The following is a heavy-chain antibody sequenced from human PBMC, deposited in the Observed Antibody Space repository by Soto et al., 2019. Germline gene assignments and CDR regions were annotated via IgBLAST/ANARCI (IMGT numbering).Heavy chain of an antibody. CDR3: ARHPSVAGSDY. D-gene: IGHD6-19*01. CDR1: GGSISSYY. J-gene: IGHJ4*02. V-gene: IGHV4-59*08. Sequence: QVQLQESGPGLVKPSETLSLTCTVSGGSISSYYWSWIRQPPGKGLAWIRYIYYSGSTNYNPSLRGSVTISGDTSKNQFPLKPSSVTAADPAVYYCARHPSVAGSDYWGQGALVTVSS. CDR2: IYYSGST.